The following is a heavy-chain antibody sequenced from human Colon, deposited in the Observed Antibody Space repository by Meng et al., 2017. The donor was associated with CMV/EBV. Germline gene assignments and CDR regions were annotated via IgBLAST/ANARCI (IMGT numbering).Heavy chain of an antibody. CDR2: INSNSGAT. Sequence: VQSVCAGAEMKKPCASVKVPCNTSGYTFSDYHIHWVRQAPGQGLEWMGWINSNSGATDYAQKFHVRFTMPRDTSITTVYMELSSLRSDDTAVYYCARDPSGSRVPFDYWGQGSLVTVSS. V-gene: IGHV1-2*02. J-gene: IGHJ4*02. CDR3: ARDPSGSRVPFDY. D-gene: IGHD1-26*01. CDR1: GYTFSDYH.